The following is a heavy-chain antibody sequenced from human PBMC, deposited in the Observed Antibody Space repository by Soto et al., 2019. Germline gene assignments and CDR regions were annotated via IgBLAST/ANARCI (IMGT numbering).Heavy chain of an antibody. CDR3: ARESEWLVDGMDV. CDR1: GFTFSSNH. V-gene: IGHV3-48*02. J-gene: IGHJ6*02. Sequence: EVQLVESGGGLVQPGGSLRLSCAASGFTFSSNHMNWVRQAPGKXXXWVSYISKSSSTIYYADSVKGRFTISRDNAKNSLYLQMNSLRDEDTAVYYCARESEWLVDGMDVWGQGTTVTVSS. CDR2: ISKSSSTI. D-gene: IGHD6-19*01.